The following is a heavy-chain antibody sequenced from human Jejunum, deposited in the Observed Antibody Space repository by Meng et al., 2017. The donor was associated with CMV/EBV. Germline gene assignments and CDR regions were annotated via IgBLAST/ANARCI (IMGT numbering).Heavy chain of an antibody. CDR2: IRKRAESSTI. CDR1: GIIFSDQH. J-gene: IGHJ5*02. D-gene: IGHD3-16*01. V-gene: IGHV3-72*01. Sequence: GIIFSDQHMDWVRQAPGKGLEWVGRIRKRAESSTIDYAASVRGRFIISRDDSKNSLYLQMNNLETEDTAVYYCARDLSRGISYETGSWGQGTLVTVSS. CDR3: ARDLSRGISYETGS.